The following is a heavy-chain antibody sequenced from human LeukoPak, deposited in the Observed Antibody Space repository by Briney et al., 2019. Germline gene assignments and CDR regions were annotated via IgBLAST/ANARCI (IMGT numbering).Heavy chain of an antibody. CDR1: GFTFSSYW. CDR3: AREKIVVVITTMAHAFDI. CDR2: IKQDGSEK. Sequence: PGGSLRLSCAASGFTFSSYWMSWVRQAPGKGLEWVANIKQDGSEKYYVDSVKGRFTISRDNAKNSLYLQMNSLRAEDTAVYYCAREKIVVVITTMAHAFDIWGQGTMVTVSS. V-gene: IGHV3-7*01. J-gene: IGHJ3*02. D-gene: IGHD3-22*01.